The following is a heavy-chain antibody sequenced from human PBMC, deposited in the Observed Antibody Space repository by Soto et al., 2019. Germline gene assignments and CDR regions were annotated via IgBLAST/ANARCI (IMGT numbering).Heavy chain of an antibody. CDR1: GFTFTNYF. D-gene: IGHD1-26*01. V-gene: IGHV1-46*01. J-gene: IGHJ6*02. CDR3: ARGDGRGSTGFYYYYGMDV. Sequence: QVQLVQSGAEVKKPGASVKVSCKASGFTFTNYFFHWVRQAPRQGLEWMGIISPDDGSTNYVQSLQGRVTMTRDTSTSTVYMELSSLISEATAVYYCARGDGRGSTGFYYYYGMDVWGHGTTVTVSS. CDR2: ISPDDGST.